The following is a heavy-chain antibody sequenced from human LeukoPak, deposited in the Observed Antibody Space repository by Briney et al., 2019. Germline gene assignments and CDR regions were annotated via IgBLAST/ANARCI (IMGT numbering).Heavy chain of an antibody. J-gene: IGHJ3*02. V-gene: IGHV3-21*01. CDR2: ISSSSSYI. CDR3: ARVGYCSSTSCYLRISDAFDI. D-gene: IGHD2-2*01. Sequence: PGGSLRLSCAASGFTFSSYSMNWVRQAPGKGLEWVSSISSSSSYIYYADSVKGRFTISRDNAKNSLYLQMNSLRAEDTAVYYCARVGYCSSTSCYLRISDAFDIWGQGTMVTVSS. CDR1: GFTFSSYS.